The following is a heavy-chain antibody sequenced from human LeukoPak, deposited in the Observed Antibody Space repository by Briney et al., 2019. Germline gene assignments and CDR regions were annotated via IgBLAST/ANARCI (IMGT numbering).Heavy chain of an antibody. J-gene: IGHJ4*02. CDR1: GFTFNNYA. Sequence: GGSLGLSCVASGFTFNNYAMSWVRQAPGRGLEWASSTAGSGISKDYADSVKGRFTISKDKSKNTLYLQMDNLRAEDTGVYFCARLPTFYYDSSGYHYDYWGQGTLVTVSS. CDR3: ARLPTFYYDSSGYHYDY. D-gene: IGHD3-22*01. V-gene: IGHV3-23*01. CDR2: TAGSGISK.